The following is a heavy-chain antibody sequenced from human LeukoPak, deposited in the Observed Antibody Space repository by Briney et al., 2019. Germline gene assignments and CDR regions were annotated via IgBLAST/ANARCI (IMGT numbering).Heavy chain of an antibody. V-gene: IGHV4-34*01. Sequence: SETLPLPCAAYGGFFSGYYRPRFRQPPGKGLEWIGEINHSGSTNYNPSLKSRVTISTDTSKNQFSLKLSSVTAADTAVYYCARIPTLAREGSRLYEVFFWGQGTLVTVSS. CDR1: GGFFSGYY. CDR2: INHSGST. CDR3: ARIPTLAREGSRLYEVFF. D-gene: IGHD3-16*01. J-gene: IGHJ4*02.